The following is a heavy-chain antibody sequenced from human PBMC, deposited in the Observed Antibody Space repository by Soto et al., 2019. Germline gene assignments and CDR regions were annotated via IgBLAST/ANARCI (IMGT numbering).Heavy chain of an antibody. Sequence: EVRLVESGGGLVQPGGSLRLSCAASGFTFSSDWMTWVRQAPGNGLEWVANIRKDGSKTSYLDSVRGRFTISRDNAQSSLYLQMDSLRVEATALYYCARDVSPGTSSLYFEAFDIWGQGTMVTVSS. D-gene: IGHD6-13*01. CDR2: IRKDGSKT. CDR3: ARDVSPGTSSLYFEAFDI. J-gene: IGHJ3*02. CDR1: GFTFSSDW. V-gene: IGHV3-7*03.